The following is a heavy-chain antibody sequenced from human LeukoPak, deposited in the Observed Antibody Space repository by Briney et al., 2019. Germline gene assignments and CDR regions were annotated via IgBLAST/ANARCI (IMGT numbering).Heavy chain of an antibody. CDR3: VRGLLWFGELIPPPFDY. V-gene: IGHV3-23*01. D-gene: IGHD3-10*01. CDR2: ISGGGGST. J-gene: IGHJ4*02. Sequence: GGSLRLSCAASGFTFSKYAMSWVRQALGKGLEWGSVISGGGGSTYYADSVKGRFTISRDNSKNTLYLQMNSLRAEDTAVYYCVRGLLWFGELIPPPFDYWGQGTLVTVSS. CDR1: GFTFSKYA.